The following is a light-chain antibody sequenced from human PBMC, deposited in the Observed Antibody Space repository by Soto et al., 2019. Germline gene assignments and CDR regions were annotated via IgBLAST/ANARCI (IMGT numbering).Light chain of an antibody. J-gene: IGLJ1*01. V-gene: IGLV1-51*01. CDR3: GSWDSSLSAYV. CDR1: SSNIGGNS. Sequence: QSVMTQPPSVSAAPGQRVTISCSGSSSNIGGNSVSWYQQLPVTAPKLLIYDDDKPPSGIPDRFSGSKSGTSATLGITGFQTGDEADYYCGSWDSSLSAYVFGTGTKLTVL. CDR2: DDD.